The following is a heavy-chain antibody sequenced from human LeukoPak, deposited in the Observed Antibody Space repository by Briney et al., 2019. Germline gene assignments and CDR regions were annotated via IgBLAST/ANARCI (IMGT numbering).Heavy chain of an antibody. CDR3: ARHCRGYDILTGYTYYYYMDV. V-gene: IGHV4-4*07. Sequence: SETLSLTCTVSGGSISSYYWSWIRQPAGKGLEWIGRIYTSGSTNYSPSLKSRVTMSVDTSKNQFPLKLSSVTAADTAVYYCARHCRGYDILTGYTYYYYMDVWGKGTTVTISS. J-gene: IGHJ6*03. D-gene: IGHD3-9*01. CDR2: IYTSGST. CDR1: GGSISSYY.